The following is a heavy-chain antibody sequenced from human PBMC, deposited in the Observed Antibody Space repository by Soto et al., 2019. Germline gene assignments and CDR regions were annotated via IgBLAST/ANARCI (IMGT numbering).Heavy chain of an antibody. CDR2: VYSGGGT. Sequence: SETLSLTCTVSGGSLRGYSWSWIRQSPGKGLEWIGYVYSGGGTNYSPSFMGRVTISVDTTDNQFSLKLNSVTAADTAVYYCARPPSHYYYYGMDVWGQGTTVTVSS. J-gene: IGHJ6*02. CDR1: GGSLRGYS. CDR3: ARPPSHYYYYGMDV. D-gene: IGHD7-27*01. V-gene: IGHV4-59*01.